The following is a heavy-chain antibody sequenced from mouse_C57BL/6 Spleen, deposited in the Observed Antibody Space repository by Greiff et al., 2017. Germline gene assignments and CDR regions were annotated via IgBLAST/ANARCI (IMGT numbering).Heavy chain of an antibody. D-gene: IGHD2-12*01. J-gene: IGHJ2*01. CDR3: ARQGRYDGFDY. V-gene: IGHV5-9*01. CDR2: ISGGGGNT. Sequence: EVKVVESGGGLVKPGGSLKLSCAASGFTFSSYTMSWVRQTPEKRLEWVATISGGGGNTYYPDSVKGRFTISRDNAKNTLYLQMSSLRSEDTALYYCARQGRYDGFDYWGQGTTLTVSS. CDR1: GFTFSSYT.